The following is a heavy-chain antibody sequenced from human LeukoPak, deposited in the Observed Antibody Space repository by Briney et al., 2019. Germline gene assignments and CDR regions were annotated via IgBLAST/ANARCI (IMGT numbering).Heavy chain of an antibody. CDR2: IYTSGST. J-gene: IGHJ5*02. Sequence: PSETLSLTCTVSGGSISSYYWSWIRQPAGKGLEWIGRIYTSGSTNYNPSLKSRVTMSVDTSKNQFSLKLSSVTAADTAVYYCAVTAAAGTVNWFDPWGQGTLVTVSS. CDR3: AVTAAAGTVNWFDP. V-gene: IGHV4-4*07. D-gene: IGHD6-13*01. CDR1: GGSISSYY.